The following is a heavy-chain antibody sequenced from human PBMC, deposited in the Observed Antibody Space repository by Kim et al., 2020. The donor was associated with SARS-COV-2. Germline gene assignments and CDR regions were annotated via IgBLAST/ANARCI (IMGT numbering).Heavy chain of an antibody. Sequence: SETLSLTCTVSGGSISSSSYYWGWIRQPPGKGLEWIGSIYYSGSTYYNPSLKSRVTISVDTSKNQFSLKLSSVTAADTAVYYCARQEGHYYDSSGYYSYYFGYWGQGTLVTGAS. CDR1: GGSISSSSYY. CDR2: IYYSGST. J-gene: IGHJ4*02. CDR3: ARQEGHYYDSSGYYSYYFGY. D-gene: IGHD3-22*01. V-gene: IGHV4-39*01.